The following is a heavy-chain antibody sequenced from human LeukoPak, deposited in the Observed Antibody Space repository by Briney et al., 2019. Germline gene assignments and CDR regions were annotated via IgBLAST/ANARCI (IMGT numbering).Heavy chain of an antibody. Sequence: GGSLRLSCAASGFTFSSYAMHWVRQAPGKGLEWVAVISYDGSNKYYADSVKGRFTISRDNSKNTLYLQMNSLRVDDTAVYYCARDTPLGCFDYWGQGTLVTVSS. J-gene: IGHJ4*02. CDR3: ARDTPLGCFDY. CDR2: ISYDGSNK. D-gene: IGHD7-27*01. CDR1: GFTFSSYA. V-gene: IGHV3-30-3*01.